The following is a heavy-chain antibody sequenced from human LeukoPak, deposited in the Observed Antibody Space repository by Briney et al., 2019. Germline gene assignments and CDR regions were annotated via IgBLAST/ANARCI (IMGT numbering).Heavy chain of an antibody. V-gene: IGHV4-34*01. J-gene: IGHJ3*01. D-gene: IGHD3/OR15-3a*01. CDR3: ARGLEYDFWSGNYSDGFDV. Sequence: PSETLSLTCAVYGGSFSNYFCSSLRQPPGKGLEWIGEINHGGGTNYNPSLKSRVTISVDTSKNQFSLKLTSVTAADTAVYYCARGLEYDFWSGNYSDGFDVWDQGTMVTVSS. CDR2: INHGGGT. CDR1: GGSFSNYF.